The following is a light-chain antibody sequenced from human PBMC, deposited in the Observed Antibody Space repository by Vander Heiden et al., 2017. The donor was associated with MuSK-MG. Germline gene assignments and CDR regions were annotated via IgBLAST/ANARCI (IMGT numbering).Light chain of an antibody. CDR3: QQYGSSPYT. CDR1: QSVSSSS. J-gene: IGKJ2*01. CDR2: GAS. V-gene: IGKV3-20*01. Sequence: EIVLTQSPATLSLSPGERATLSCRASQSVSSSSLAWYQQMPGQAPRRLIYGASSRATGIPDRFSGSGSGTDFTLTISRLEPEDFAVYFCQQYGSSPYTFGQGTKLEI.